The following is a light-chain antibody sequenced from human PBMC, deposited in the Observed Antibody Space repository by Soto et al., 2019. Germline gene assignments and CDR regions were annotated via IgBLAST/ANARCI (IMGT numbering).Light chain of an antibody. V-gene: IGKV3-15*01. Sequence: EVVMTQSPSTLSVSPGESATLACRASQSISSNLAWYQHKPGQAPRLLIYDASTRATGIPVRFSGSGSGTEFTLTISSLHSEDSAIYYCHQYNNWPTFGQGTKVDIK. CDR2: DAS. CDR1: QSISSN. CDR3: HQYNNWPT. J-gene: IGKJ1*01.